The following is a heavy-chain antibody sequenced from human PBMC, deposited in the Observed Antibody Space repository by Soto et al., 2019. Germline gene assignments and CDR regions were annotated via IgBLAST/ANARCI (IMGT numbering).Heavy chain of an antibody. V-gene: IGHV1-46*01. CDR3: ARDRGWFDP. Sequence: QVQLVQSGAEVKKPGASVKVSCKASGYTFTSYYMHWLRQAPGQGLEWMGIINPTGGSASYAQRFQGRVTMPRDTSTSTVYMELSSLTSEDTAIYFCARDRGWFDPWGQGTLVTVSS. J-gene: IGHJ5*02. CDR2: INPTGGSA. CDR1: GYTFTSYY.